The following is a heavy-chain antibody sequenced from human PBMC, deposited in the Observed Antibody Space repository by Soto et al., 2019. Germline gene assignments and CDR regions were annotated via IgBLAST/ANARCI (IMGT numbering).Heavy chain of an antibody. CDR3: ARHNYGSGSTYFDY. V-gene: IGHV4-59*08. CDR1: SGSIDNVYW. D-gene: IGHD3-10*01. Sequence: SETLSLTCAVSSGSIDNVYWWSWVRQPPGKGLEWIGYIYYSGSTNYNPSLKSRVTISVDTSKNQFSLKLNSMTAADTAVYYCARHNYGSGSTYFDYWGQGTLVTVSS. CDR2: IYYSGST. J-gene: IGHJ4*02.